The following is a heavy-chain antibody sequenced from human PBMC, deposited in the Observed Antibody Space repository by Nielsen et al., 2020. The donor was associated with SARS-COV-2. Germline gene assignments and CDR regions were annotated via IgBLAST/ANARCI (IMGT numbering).Heavy chain of an antibody. V-gene: IGHV3-7*03. CDR1: GFTFSSYA. J-gene: IGHJ5*02. D-gene: IGHD2-21*01. Sequence: GESLKISCAASGFTFSSYAMSWVRQAPGKGLEWVANINPDGTEKNYVDSVKGRFTISRDNAKNSLSLQMSTLRVEDTAVYYCARVDSTRVFAILHWFDPWGQGTLVTVSS. CDR3: ARVDSTRVFAILHWFDP. CDR2: INPDGTEK.